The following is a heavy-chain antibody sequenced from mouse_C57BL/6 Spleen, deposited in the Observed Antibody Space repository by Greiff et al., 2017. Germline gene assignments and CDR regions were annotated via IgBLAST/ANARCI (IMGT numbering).Heavy chain of an antibody. J-gene: IGHJ2*01. CDR2: IDPETGGT. CDR3: TRWTTTVGEDYFDY. Sequence: QVQLQQSGAELVRPGASVTLSCKASGYTFTDYEMHWVKQTPVHGLEWIGAIDPETGGTAYNQKFKGKAILTADKSSSTAYMELRSLTSEDSAVYYCTRWTTTVGEDYFDYWGQGTTLTVSS. D-gene: IGHD1-1*01. V-gene: IGHV1-15*01. CDR1: GYTFTDYE.